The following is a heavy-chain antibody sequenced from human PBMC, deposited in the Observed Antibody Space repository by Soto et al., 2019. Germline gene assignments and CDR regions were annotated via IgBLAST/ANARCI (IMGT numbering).Heavy chain of an antibody. J-gene: IGHJ4*02. D-gene: IGHD1-26*01. CDR3: ARGEQYSGRIFDY. CDR2: TYYRSKWYN. V-gene: IGHV6-1*01. Sequence: SQTLSLTCGISGDSVSSNSAAWNLLRQSPSRGLEWLGGTYYRSKWYNNYAVSVESRITINPDTSKNHFSLQLNFVTPEDTAVYFCARGEQYSGRIFDYWGQGTLVTVSS. CDR1: GDSVSSNSAA.